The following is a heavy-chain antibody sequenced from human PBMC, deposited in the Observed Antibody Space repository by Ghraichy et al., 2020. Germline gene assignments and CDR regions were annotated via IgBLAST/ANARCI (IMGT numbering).Heavy chain of an antibody. CDR1: GGSISSYY. CDR3: ARAHSSGWSRGFDY. V-gene: IGHV4-59*01. J-gene: IGHJ4*02. CDR2: IYYSGST. D-gene: IGHD6-19*01. Sequence: SETLSLTCIVSGGSISSYYWNWIRQPPGKGLEWIGYIYYSGSTNYNPSLKSRVTISVDTSKNQFSLKLSSVTAADTAVYYCARAHSSGWSRGFDYWGQGTLVTVSS.